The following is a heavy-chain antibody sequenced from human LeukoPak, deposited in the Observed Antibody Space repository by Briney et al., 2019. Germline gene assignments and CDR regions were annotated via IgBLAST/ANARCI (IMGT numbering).Heavy chain of an antibody. J-gene: IGHJ4*02. V-gene: IGHV3-23*01. CDR3: AKYRSAWSFDY. CDR1: GFTFSIYA. D-gene: IGHD6-13*01. Sequence: GGSLRLSCAASGFTFSIYAMNWVRQAPGKGLEWVSSISANGGETHYADSVKGRFTISRDDSKNTLYLQINNPRAEDTAVYYCAKYRSAWSFDYWGQGTLVTVSS. CDR2: ISANGGET.